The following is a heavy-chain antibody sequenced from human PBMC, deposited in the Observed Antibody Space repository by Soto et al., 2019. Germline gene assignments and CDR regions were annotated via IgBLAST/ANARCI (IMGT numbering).Heavy chain of an antibody. D-gene: IGHD2-21*02. J-gene: IGHJ3*02. CDR2: ISYDGSDK. Sequence: QVQLVESGGGVVQPGRSLRLSCAASGFTFSSYAMHWVRQAPGKGLEWVAVISYDGSDKYYADSVKGRFTISRDNSKYTLYLQMNSLRAEDTAVYYCARYIVVVTATYAFDIWGQGTMVTVSS. CDR3: ARYIVVVTATYAFDI. CDR1: GFTFSSYA. V-gene: IGHV3-30-3*01.